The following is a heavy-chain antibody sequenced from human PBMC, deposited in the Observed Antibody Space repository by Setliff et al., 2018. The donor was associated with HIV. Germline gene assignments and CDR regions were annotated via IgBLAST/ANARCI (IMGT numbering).Heavy chain of an antibody. CDR1: GYTFTDNY. J-gene: IGHJ3*02. V-gene: IGHV1-2*04. CDR2: INSATGGT. Sequence: ASVKVSCKASGYTFTDNYIHWVRQAPGQGLGWMAWINSATGGTNYAQNFQGWVTVTRDTSNNTVYMELGSLKSDDTAVYYCASDYLHVFDIWGQGTMVTVSS. CDR3: ASDYLHVFDI.